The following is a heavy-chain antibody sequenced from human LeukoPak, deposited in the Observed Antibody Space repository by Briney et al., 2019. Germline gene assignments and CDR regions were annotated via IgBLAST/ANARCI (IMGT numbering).Heavy chain of an antibody. D-gene: IGHD3-10*01. CDR1: GGSISSYY. Sequence: SETLSLTCTVSGGSISSYYWSWIRQPPGKGLEWIEFIYYSGSTNYNPSLKSRVTMSLDTSKNQFSLKLSSVTAADTAVYYCASNYYGSGSLDYWGQGNLVTASS. V-gene: IGHV4-59*08. J-gene: IGHJ4*02. CDR2: IYYSGST. CDR3: ASNYYGSGSLDY.